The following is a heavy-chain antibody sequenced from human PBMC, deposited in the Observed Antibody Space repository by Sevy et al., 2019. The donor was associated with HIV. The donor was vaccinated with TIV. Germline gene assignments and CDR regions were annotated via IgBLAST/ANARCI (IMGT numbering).Heavy chain of an antibody. CDR3: TTDSLRYFDWLLSHDAFDI. Sequence: GGSLRLSCAASGFTFSNAWMSWVRQAPGKGLEWVGRIKSKTDGGTTDYAAPVNGRFTISRDDSKNTLYLQMNSLKTEDTAVYYCTTDSLRYFDWLLSHDAFDIWGQGTMVTVSS. CDR1: GFTFSNAW. D-gene: IGHD3-9*01. V-gene: IGHV3-15*01. J-gene: IGHJ3*02. CDR2: IKSKTDGGTT.